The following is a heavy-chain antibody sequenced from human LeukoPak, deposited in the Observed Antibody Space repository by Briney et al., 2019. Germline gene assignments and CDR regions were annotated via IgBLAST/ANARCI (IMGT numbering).Heavy chain of an antibody. Sequence: SETLSLTCAVYGGPFSGYYWSWIRQPPGKGLEWIGEINHSGSTNYNPSLKSRVTISVDTSKNQFSLKLSSVTAADTAVYYCARADDSSGYYNWFDPWGQGTLVTVSS. J-gene: IGHJ5*02. CDR3: ARADDSSGYYNWFDP. CDR2: INHSGST. D-gene: IGHD3-22*01. CDR1: GGPFSGYY. V-gene: IGHV4-34*01.